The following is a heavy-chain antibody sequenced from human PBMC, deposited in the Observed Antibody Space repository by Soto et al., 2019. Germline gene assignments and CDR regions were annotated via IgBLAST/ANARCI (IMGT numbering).Heavy chain of an antibody. V-gene: IGHV3-23*01. J-gene: IGHJ1*01. CDR3: AKDPVSAEYFQH. D-gene: IGHD6-19*01. Sequence: EVQLLESGGGLVQPGGSLRLSCAASGFTFNSHGMSWVRQAPGKGLEWVSGISGSGGSTYYADSVKGRFTISRDNSKNTLYLQMNSLRAEDTAVYYCAKDPVSAEYFQHWGQGTLVTVSS. CDR2: ISGSGGST. CDR1: GFTFNSHG.